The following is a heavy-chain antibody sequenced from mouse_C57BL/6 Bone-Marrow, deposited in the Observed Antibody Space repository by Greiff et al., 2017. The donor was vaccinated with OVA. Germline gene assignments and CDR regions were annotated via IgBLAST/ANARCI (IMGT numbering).Heavy chain of an antibody. Sequence: EVQGVESGGGLVQPGGSLKLSCAASGFTFSDYYMYWVRQTPEKRLEWVAYISNGGGSTYYPDTVKGRFTISRDNAKNTLYLQMSRLKSEDTAMYYCARQGIYYYGSSYFYYAMDYWGQGTSVTVSS. J-gene: IGHJ4*01. CDR3: ARQGIYYYGSSYFYYAMDY. CDR1: GFTFSDYY. CDR2: ISNGGGST. D-gene: IGHD1-1*01. V-gene: IGHV5-12*01.